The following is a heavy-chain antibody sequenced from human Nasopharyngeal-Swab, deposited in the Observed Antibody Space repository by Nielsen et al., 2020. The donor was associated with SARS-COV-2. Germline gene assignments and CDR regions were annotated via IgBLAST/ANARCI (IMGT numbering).Heavy chain of an antibody. CDR2: SSPTNGNT. CDR3: ARDPGVATLDY. V-gene: IGHV1-18*04. Sequence: SVKVSCKASGYTFTTYDITWVRQAPGQGLEWMGWSSPTNGNTNYALNFQGRVTMTADTSTNTAYMELRSLRYDDTAVYYCARDPGVATLDYWGQGSLVTVSS. CDR1: GYTFTTYD. J-gene: IGHJ4*02. D-gene: IGHD3-10*01.